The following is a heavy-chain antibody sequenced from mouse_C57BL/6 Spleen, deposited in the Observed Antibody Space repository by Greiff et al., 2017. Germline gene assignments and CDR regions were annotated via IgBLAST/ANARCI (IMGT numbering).Heavy chain of an antibody. D-gene: IGHD2-4*01. Sequence: EVMLVESGGGLVQPGGSLKLSCAASGFTFSDYYMYWVRQTPEKRLEWVAYISNGGGSTYYPDTVKGRFTISRDNAKNTLYLQMSRLKSEDTAMYYCARHDDYDGFAYWGQGTLVTVSA. J-gene: IGHJ3*01. V-gene: IGHV5-12*01. CDR3: ARHDDYDGFAY. CDR2: ISNGGGST. CDR1: GFTFSDYY.